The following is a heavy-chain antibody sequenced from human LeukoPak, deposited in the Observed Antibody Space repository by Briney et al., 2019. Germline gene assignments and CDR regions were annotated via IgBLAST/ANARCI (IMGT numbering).Heavy chain of an antibody. CDR1: GGSISSYY. CDR3: ARDRCAMCAFDI. J-gene: IGHJ3*02. Sequence: SETLSLTCTVSGGSISSYYWSWIRQPAGKGLEWIGSVYYSGRSRLTISVDASKNQFSLELSSVTAADTAVYYCARDRCAMCAFDIWGQGTMVTVSS. V-gene: IGHV4-4*07. CDR2: VYYSG. D-gene: IGHD5-24*01.